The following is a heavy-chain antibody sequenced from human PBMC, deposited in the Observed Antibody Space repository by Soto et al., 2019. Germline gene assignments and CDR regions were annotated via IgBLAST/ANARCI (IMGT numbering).Heavy chain of an antibody. CDR1: GCPFSTYA. V-gene: IGHV1-69*13. J-gene: IGHJ5*02. CDR2: IIPIIGTP. Sequence: SVKVSCQASGCPFSTYAIRRERKAPGQGIEWLGGIIPIIGTPNYGQRFLVTVTMSADEATSTAYMALRSLRSDDTAVYCCAKALTMAPPNWFDPWGQGTEAAGSS. CDR3: AKALTMAPPNWFDP. D-gene: IGHD3-10*01.